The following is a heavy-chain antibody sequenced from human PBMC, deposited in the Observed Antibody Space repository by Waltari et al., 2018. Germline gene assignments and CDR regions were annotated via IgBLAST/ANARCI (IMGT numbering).Heavy chain of an antibody. CDR1: GGSVSSSSYH. V-gene: IGHV4-39*01. CDR2: ISYSGST. CDR3: ARGVWRGHYYDSSGYPDY. J-gene: IGHJ4*02. D-gene: IGHD3-22*01. Sequence: QLPLQESGPGLVEPSETLSLTCFVSGGSVSSSSYHWGWIRQPPGKGREWIGSISYSGSTYYNPSLKSRVTISVDTPKNEFSLKLSSVTAADTAVYYCARGVWRGHYYDSSGYPDYWGQGTLVTVSS.